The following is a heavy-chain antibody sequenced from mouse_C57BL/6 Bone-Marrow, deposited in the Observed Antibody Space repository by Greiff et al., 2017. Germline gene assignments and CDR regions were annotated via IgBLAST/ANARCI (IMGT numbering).Heavy chain of an antibody. V-gene: IGHV1-72*01. J-gene: IGHJ4*01. CDR3: ARWDYSNYEDAMDY. CDR2: IDPNSGGT. CDR1: GYTFTSYW. Sequence: QVHVKQPGAELVKPGASVKLSCKASGYTFTSYWMHWVKQRPGRGLEWIGRIDPNSGGTKYNEKFKSKATLTVDKPSSTAYMQLSSLTSEDSAVYYCARWDYSNYEDAMDYWGQGTSVTGSS. D-gene: IGHD2-5*01.